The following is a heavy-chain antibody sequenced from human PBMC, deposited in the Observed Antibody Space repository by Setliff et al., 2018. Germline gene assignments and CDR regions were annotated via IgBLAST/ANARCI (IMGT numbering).Heavy chain of an antibody. V-gene: IGHV3-23*01. J-gene: IGHJ4*02. Sequence: PGGSLRLSCVASGFTLSTYAMSWVRQAPGKGLEWVSAITFGSLSRYYADSVKGRFTISRDNSKNTLFLEMNSLRTEDTAVYYCAKGQGQYYDSSGYYGRVLDYWGQGTLVTVSS. CDR1: GFTLSTYA. D-gene: IGHD3-22*01. CDR3: AKGQGQYYDSSGYYGRVLDY. CDR2: ITFGSLSR.